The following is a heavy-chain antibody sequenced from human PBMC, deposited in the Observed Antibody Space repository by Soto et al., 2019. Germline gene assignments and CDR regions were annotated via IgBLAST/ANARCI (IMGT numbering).Heavy chain of an antibody. CDR2: ISKSDYT. CDR1: GFAFNNYG. D-gene: IGHD2-2*01. CDR3: AREDSIIIPAVSDF. Sequence: XGSVRLSCTVSGFAFNNYGINWVRQAPGKGLEWVSSISKSDYTYYSDSVKGRFTISRDNAKNSVSLQMNTLRVEDTAVYYCAREDSIIIPAVSDFWGQGTLVTVSS. V-gene: IGHV3-21*01. J-gene: IGHJ4*02.